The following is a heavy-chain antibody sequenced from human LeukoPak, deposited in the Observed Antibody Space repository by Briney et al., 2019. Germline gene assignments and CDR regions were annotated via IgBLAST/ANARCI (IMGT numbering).Heavy chain of an antibody. CDR2: IHYTGST. V-gene: IGHV4-59*01. J-gene: IGHJ4*02. D-gene: IGHD4-17*01. Sequence: PSETLSLTCTVSGGSINSYYWSWIRQPPGKGLEWIGYIHYTGSTNYNPSLKSRVTISVDTSKNQFSLNLSSVTAADTAVYYCARGGEAGLADWGQGTLVTVSS. CDR1: GGSINSYY. CDR3: ARGGEAGLAD.